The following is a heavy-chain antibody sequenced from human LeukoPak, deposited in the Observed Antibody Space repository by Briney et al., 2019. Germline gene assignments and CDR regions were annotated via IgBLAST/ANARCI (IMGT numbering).Heavy chain of an antibody. V-gene: IGHV1-2*02. CDR1: GYTFIDYY. J-gene: IGHJ4*02. Sequence: GASVRVSCKASGYTFIDYYMHWVRQAPGQGLEWIGWISPNSGGTKYVQKFQGRVTMTRDTSISTAYMELSRLRSDDTAVYYCARDGTGVDSWGQGTLVIVSS. D-gene: IGHD1/OR15-1a*01. CDR3: ARDGTGVDS. CDR2: ISPNSGGT.